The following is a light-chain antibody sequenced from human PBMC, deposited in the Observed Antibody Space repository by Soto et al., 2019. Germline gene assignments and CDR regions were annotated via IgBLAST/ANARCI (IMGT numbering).Light chain of an antibody. Sequence: EIVLTQSPATLSLSPGERATLSCRASQSVSSFLAWHQQKPGQAPRLLIYDVSSRATGSPTRFSGSGSGTDFTLTISSLEPEDFAVYYCQQRSNWPLTFGGGTKVEIK. J-gene: IGKJ4*01. CDR1: QSVSSF. V-gene: IGKV3-11*01. CDR3: QQRSNWPLT. CDR2: DVS.